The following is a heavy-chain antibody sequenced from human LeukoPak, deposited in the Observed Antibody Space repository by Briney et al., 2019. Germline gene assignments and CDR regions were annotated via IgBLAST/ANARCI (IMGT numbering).Heavy chain of an antibody. CDR1: GYSFTTYW. CDR3: ARQVGSSWPHFDF. D-gene: IGHD6-13*01. V-gene: IGHV5-51*01. Sequence: GESLKISCKGSGYSFTTYWIGWVRQMPGKGLEWMGIFYPGDSDTRYSPSFQGQVTISADKSISTAYLQWSSLKASDTAIYYCARQVGSSWPHFDFWGQGTLVTVSS. CDR2: FYPGDSDT. J-gene: IGHJ4*02.